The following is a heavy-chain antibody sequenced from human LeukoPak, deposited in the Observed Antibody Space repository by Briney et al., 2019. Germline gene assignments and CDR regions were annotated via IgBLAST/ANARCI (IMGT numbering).Heavy chain of an antibody. CDR2: ISSSGSTI. V-gene: IGHV3-48*04. CDR1: GFTFSGYS. CDR3: AGITSDAFDI. Sequence: GGSLRLSCAASGFTFSGYSMNWVRQAPGKGLEWVSYISSSGSTIYYADSVKGRFTISRDNAKNSLYLQMNSLRAEDTAVYYCAGITSDAFDIWGQGTMVTVSS. D-gene: IGHD3-10*01. J-gene: IGHJ3*02.